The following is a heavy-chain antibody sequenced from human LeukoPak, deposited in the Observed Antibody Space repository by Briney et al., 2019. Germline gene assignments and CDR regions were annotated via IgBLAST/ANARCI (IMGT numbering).Heavy chain of an antibody. Sequence: ESGPTLVKPPQTLTLTCTFSGFSLSTSGVGVGWIRQPPGKALEWLAVIYWDDDKRFSPSLKNRLTITKDTSKNQVVLTTTNMDPVDTATYFCVHNGRYCSGGTCYSLAFDYWGQGTLVTVSS. CDR1: GFSLSTSGVG. CDR3: VHNGRYCSGGTCYSLAFDY. J-gene: IGHJ4*02. CDR2: IYWDDDK. V-gene: IGHV2-5*02. D-gene: IGHD2-15*01.